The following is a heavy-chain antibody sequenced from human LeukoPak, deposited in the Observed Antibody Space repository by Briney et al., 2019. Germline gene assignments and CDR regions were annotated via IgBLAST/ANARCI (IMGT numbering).Heavy chain of an antibody. CDR2: IWYDGSNK. Sequence: PGRSLRLSCAAPGIPFSSFGMHWLRQAPGKGLEWVAFIWYDGSNKYYADSVKGRFTISRDNSKNTLFLQMNSLRAEDTAVYYCAKDARRTNGWYFFDYWGQGTLVTVSS. D-gene: IGHD6-19*01. V-gene: IGHV3-33*06. J-gene: IGHJ4*02. CDR3: AKDARRTNGWYFFDY. CDR1: GIPFSSFG.